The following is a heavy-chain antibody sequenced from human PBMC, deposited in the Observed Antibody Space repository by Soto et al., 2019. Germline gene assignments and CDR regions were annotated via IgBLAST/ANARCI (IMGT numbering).Heavy chain of an antibody. D-gene: IGHD6-19*01. CDR1: GGSISSGGYS. V-gene: IGHV4-30-2*01. J-gene: IGHJ5*02. CDR3: ARGHDSVSGWYIFNWFDP. Sequence: SETLSLTCAVSGGSISSGGYSWSWIRQPPGKGLEWIGYIYHSGSTYYNPSLKSRVTISVDRSKNQFSLKLSSVTAADTAVYYCARGHDSVSGWYIFNWFDPWGQGTLVTVSS. CDR2: IYHSGST.